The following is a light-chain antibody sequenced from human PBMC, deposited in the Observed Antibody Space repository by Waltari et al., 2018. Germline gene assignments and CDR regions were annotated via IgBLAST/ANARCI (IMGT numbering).Light chain of an antibody. CDR2: DAS. V-gene: IGKV3-20*01. CDR1: QSASGNF. J-gene: IGKJ1*01. Sequence: EIVLTQSPDTVSLSPGERATVSCRASQSASGNFLAWYQHKPGQAPRLLMYDASTRLTGVPDRFSGSGSGTYFTLTISRLEPEDFAVYYCQEYGSSPSWTFGQGTKVELK. CDR3: QEYGSSPSWT.